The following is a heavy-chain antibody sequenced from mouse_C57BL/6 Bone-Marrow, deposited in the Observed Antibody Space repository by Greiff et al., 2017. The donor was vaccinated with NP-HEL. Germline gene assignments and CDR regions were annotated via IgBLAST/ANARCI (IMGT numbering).Heavy chain of an antibody. CDR1: GYAFSSSW. V-gene: IGHV1-82*01. CDR3: ARLLTTVVANYAMDY. D-gene: IGHD1-1*01. Sequence: QVQLKQSGPELVKPGASVKISCKASGYAFSSSWMNWVKQRPGKGLEWIGRIYPGDGDTNYIGKFKGKATLSADKSSSTAYMQRSGLTSEDSAVYFCARLLTTVVANYAMDYWGQGTSVTVSS. J-gene: IGHJ4*01. CDR2: IYPGDGDT.